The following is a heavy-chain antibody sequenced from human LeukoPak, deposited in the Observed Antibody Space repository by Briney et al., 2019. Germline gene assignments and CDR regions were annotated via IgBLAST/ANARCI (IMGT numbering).Heavy chain of an antibody. CDR2: ISGSGGST. J-gene: IGHJ4*02. CDR1: GFTFSSYA. D-gene: IGHD3-16*01. Sequence: GGSLRLSCAASGFTFSSYAMSWVRQAPGKGLEWVSAISGSGGSTYYADSVKGRFTISRDNSQNTLYLQMNSLRAEDTAVYYCARDGNTYYDYVWGSWWGQGTLVTVSS. CDR3: ARDGNTYYDYVWGSW. V-gene: IGHV3-23*01.